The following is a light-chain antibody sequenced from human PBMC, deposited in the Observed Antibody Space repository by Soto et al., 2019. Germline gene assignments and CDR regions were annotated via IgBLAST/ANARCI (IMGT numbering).Light chain of an antibody. V-gene: IGLV1-40*01. CDR1: SSNIGAGYD. CDR3: QSYDSSLSGVRL. CDR2: ANN. J-gene: IGLJ2*01. Sequence: QSVLTQPPSVSGAPGQRVTISCTGSSSNIGAGYDVHWYQQLPGTAPKLLIYANNNRPSGVPDRFSGSKSGTSASLAITGLQAEDEADYYCQSYDSSLSGVRLFGGGTKLTVL.